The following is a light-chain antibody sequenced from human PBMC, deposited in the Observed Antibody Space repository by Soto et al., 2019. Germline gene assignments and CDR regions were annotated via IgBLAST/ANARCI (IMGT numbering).Light chain of an antibody. CDR3: QQRSNWPYT. J-gene: IGKJ2*01. V-gene: IGKV3-11*01. CDR1: QSVSSY. CDR2: DAS. Sequence: EIVLTQSPATLSLSPGERATLSCRASQSVSSYLAWYQQKPGQAPRLLIYDASNRATGIPARFSGSGSGTDFTLTISSLEHEDFEVYYCQQRSNWPYTFGQGTKLEIK.